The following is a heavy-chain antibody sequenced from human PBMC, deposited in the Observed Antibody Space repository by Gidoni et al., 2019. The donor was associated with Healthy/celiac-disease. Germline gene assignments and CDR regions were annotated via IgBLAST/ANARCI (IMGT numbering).Heavy chain of an antibody. CDR1: GFTFSSYA. CDR2: ISYDGSNK. V-gene: IGHV3-30-3*01. J-gene: IGHJ4*02. D-gene: IGHD6-13*01. CDR3: AVEDIASGGSWYYASRVSYALDY. Sequence: QVQLVESGGVVVQPVRSLRLSCAASGFTFSSYAMHWVRQAPGKGLEWVAVISYDGSNKYYEDSVKGRFTISRDNSKNTLYLQMNSLRAEDTAVYYCAVEDIASGGSWYYASRVSYALDYWGQGTLVTVSS.